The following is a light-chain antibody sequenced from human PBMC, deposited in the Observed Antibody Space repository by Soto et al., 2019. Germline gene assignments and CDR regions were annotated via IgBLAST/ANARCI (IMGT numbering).Light chain of an antibody. Sequence: QSVLTQPASVSGSPGPSITISCTGTSSDVGGYDTVCWYQQHPGKAPKVMIYGVTNRPSGVSDRCSGSKSGNTASLTISGLQAEDEADYYCSSFTSSITYVFGTGTKVTVL. J-gene: IGLJ1*01. V-gene: IGLV2-14*01. CDR1: SSDVGGYDT. CDR3: SSFTSSITYV. CDR2: GVT.